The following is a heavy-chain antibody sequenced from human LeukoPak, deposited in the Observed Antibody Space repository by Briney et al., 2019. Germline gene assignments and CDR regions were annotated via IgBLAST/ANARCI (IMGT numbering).Heavy chain of an antibody. J-gene: IGHJ6*03. CDR2: ISGSSGST. Sequence: ASVKVSCKASGGTFSSYAMSWVRQAPHKGLEWVSAISGSSGSTYYPDSVQGRFTISRDNSKNTLYLQMNSLTAEDTAVYYCAKGPGPLYYYYMDVWGKGTTVTVSS. CDR1: GGTFSSYA. V-gene: IGHV3-23*01. D-gene: IGHD7-27*01. CDR3: AKGPGPLYYYYMDV.